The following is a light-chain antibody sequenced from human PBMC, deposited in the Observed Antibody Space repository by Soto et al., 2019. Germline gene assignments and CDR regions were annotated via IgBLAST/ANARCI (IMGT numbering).Light chain of an antibody. V-gene: IGKV3-20*01. CDR2: AAS. CDR3: QHYGNSPPYT. CDR1: QSVSSIY. J-gene: IGKJ2*01. Sequence: EIVLTQSPGTLSLSPGKRATLSCRASQSVSSIYFTWYQQKPGQAPRLLIYAASSRATGIPDRFSGSGSGTDFTLTISRLEPEDFAVYYCQHYGNSPPYTFGQGTRLEIK.